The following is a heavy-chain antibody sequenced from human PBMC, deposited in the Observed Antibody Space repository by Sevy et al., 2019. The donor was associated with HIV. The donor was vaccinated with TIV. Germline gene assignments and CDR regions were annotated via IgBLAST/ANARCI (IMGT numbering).Heavy chain of an antibody. V-gene: IGHV3-7*01. CDR1: GFTFSSYW. J-gene: IGHJ4*02. Sequence: GGSLRLSCAASGFTFSSYWMSWVRQAPAKGLEWAANIKQDGSEKYYVDSVKGRFTISRDNAKNSLYLQMNSLRAEDTAVYYCARDHSSTSLWKGITGTFTDYWGQGTLVTVSS. CDR3: ARDHSSTSLWKGITGTFTDY. D-gene: IGHD1-7*01. CDR2: IKQDGSEK.